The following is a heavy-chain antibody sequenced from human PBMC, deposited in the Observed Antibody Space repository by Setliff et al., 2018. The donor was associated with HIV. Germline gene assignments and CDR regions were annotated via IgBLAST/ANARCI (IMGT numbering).Heavy chain of an antibody. J-gene: IGHJ5*01. Sequence: PGGSLRLSCSASKITVSDIWMTWVRQAPGQGLEWVAVIPKYGSPQSYADFVKGRFTISRETSNNTVYLQINSLRLEDTAVYYCARDGGKYFTEFDFWGQGKLVTVSS. CDR3: ARDGGKYFTEFDF. D-gene: IGHD3-9*01. CDR2: IPKYGSPQ. V-gene: IGHV3-30*03. CDR1: KITVSDIW.